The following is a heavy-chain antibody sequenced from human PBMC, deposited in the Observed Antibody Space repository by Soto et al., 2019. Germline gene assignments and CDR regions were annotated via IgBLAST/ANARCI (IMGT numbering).Heavy chain of an antibody. V-gene: IGHV3-30-3*01. CDR1: GFTFSSYA. Sequence: QVQLVESGGGVVQPGRSLRLSCAASGFTFSSYAMHWVRQAPGKGLEWVAVISYDGSNKYYADSVKGRFTISRDNSKNTLYLQMNSLRAEDTAVYYCARVIRYFGWLSHYYGIDVWGQGTAVTVSS. CDR3: ARVIRYFGWLSHYYGIDV. CDR2: ISYDGSNK. D-gene: IGHD3-9*01. J-gene: IGHJ6*02.